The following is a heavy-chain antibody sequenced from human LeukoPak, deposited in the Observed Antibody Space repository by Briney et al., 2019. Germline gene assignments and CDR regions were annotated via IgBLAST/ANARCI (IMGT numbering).Heavy chain of an antibody. V-gene: IGHV4-34*01. CDR3: ARGKRYNWNYVISGLFDY. J-gene: IGHJ4*02. CDR1: GGSFSDYY. Sequence: KHSETLSLTCAVYGGSFSDYYWSWIRQPPGKGLEWIGEINHSGSTNYNPSLKSRVTISVDTSKNQFSLKLSSVTAADTAVYYCARGKRYNWNYVISGLFDYWGQGTLVTVSS. D-gene: IGHD1-7*01. CDR2: INHSGST.